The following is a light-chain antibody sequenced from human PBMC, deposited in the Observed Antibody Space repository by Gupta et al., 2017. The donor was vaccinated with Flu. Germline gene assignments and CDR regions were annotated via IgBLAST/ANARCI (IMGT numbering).Light chain of an antibody. J-gene: IGLJ2*01. V-gene: IGLV2-23*01. CDR2: EGS. CDR1: SSDVGSYNL. CDR3: CSYAGSSTSL. Sequence: QSALTQPASVSGSPGQSITISCTGTSSDVGSYNLVSWYQQHPGKAPKLMIYEGSKRHSGVSNRFSGSKSGNTASLTTSGLQAEDEADYYCCSYAGSSTSLFGGGTKLTVL.